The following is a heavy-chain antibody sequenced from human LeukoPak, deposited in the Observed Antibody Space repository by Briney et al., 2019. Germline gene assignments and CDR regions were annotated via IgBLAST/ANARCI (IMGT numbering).Heavy chain of an antibody. J-gene: IGHJ3*02. CDR1: GYSFTSYW. CDR3: ARHALYCSCGSCHFDI. V-gene: IGHV5-51*01. CDR2: IYPGDSDT. D-gene: IGHD2-15*01. Sequence: GESLKISCKGSGYSFTSYWIGWVRQMPGEGLEWMGFIYPGDSDTRYSPSFQGQVTISADKSISTAYLQWSSLKASDTAMYYCARHALYCSCGSCHFDIWGQGTTVTVSS.